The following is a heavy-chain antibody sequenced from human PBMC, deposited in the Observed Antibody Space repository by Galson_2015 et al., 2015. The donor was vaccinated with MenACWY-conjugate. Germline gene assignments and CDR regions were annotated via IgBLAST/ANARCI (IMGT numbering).Heavy chain of an antibody. CDR2: ISSSSTTI. V-gene: IGHV3-48*04. CDR3: ARQPFGWYFDL. Sequence: SLRLSCAASGFTFSSYTMNWVRQAPGKGLEWVSYISSSSTTIYYADSVKGRFTISRDNAKNSLYLQMNSLRAEDTAVYYCARQPFGWYFDLWGRGTLVTVSS. D-gene: IGHD3-10*01. CDR1: GFTFSSYT. J-gene: IGHJ2*01.